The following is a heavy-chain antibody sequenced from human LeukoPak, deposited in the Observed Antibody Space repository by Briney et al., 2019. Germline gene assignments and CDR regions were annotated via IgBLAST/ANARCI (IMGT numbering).Heavy chain of an antibody. V-gene: IGHV3-7*01. CDR3: ARLLVYGSGREAFDY. D-gene: IGHD3-10*01. Sequence: GGSLRLSCAASGFTFSSYGMSWVRQAPGKGLEWVVNIKQDGSEKYYVDSGKGRFTISRDNAKNSLYLQMNSLRAEDTAVYYCARLLVYGSGREAFDYWGQGTLVTVSS. J-gene: IGHJ4*02. CDR2: IKQDGSEK. CDR1: GFTFSSYG.